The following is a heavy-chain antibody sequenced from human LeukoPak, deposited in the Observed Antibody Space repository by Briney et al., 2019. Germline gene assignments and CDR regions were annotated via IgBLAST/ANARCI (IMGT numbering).Heavy chain of an antibody. Sequence: ASETLFFTCTVSGYPISSGYYWGWLRQPPGKGLEWIGDIYHRGRTYYNPSLKSRVTISVDTSKNQFSLKLNSVTAADTAVYYCARYRNCGSDCYDAFDIWGQGTMVTVSS. V-gene: IGHV4-38-2*02. CDR2: IYHRGRT. D-gene: IGHD2-21*02. J-gene: IGHJ3*02. CDR1: GYPISSGYY. CDR3: ARYRNCGSDCYDAFDI.